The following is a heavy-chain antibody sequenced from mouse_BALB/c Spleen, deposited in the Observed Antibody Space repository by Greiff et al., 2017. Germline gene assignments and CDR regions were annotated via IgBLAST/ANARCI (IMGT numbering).Heavy chain of an antibody. CDR2: ISSGGST. J-gene: IGHJ4*01. V-gene: IGHV5-6-5*01. CDR3: ARGVDNYYAMDY. CDR1: GFTFSSYA. Sequence: EVKLVESGGGLVKPGGSLKLSCAASGFTFSSYAMSWVRQTPEKRLEWVASISSGGSTYYPDSVKGRFTISRDNARNILYLQMSSLRSEDTAMYYCARGVDNYYAMDYWGQGTSVTVSS.